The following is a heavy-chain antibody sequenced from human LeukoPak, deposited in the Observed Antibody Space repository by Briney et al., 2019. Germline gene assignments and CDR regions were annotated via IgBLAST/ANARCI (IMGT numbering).Heavy chain of an antibody. CDR2: ICGSGGST. CDR3: AKSLGYYDSSGYYFDY. D-gene: IGHD3-22*01. CDR1: GFRFDSYA. V-gene: IGHV3-23*01. Sequence: GGSLRLSCAASGFRFDSYAMHWVRQPPGKGLEWVSAICGSGGSTYYADSVKGRFTISRDNSKNTLYLQMNSLRAEDTAVYYCAKSLGYYDSSGYYFDYWGQGTLVTVSS. J-gene: IGHJ4*02.